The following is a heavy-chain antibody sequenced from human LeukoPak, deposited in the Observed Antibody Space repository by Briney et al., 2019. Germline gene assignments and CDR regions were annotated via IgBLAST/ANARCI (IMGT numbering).Heavy chain of an antibody. Sequence: PGGSLRLSCAASGFTFSSYEMNWVRQAPGKGLEWVSYISGSGGNIYYADSVKGRFTITRDNAKNSLFLQMNSLRAEDTAVYYCARERYFDLQFDYWGQGTLVTVSS. CDR3: ARERYFDLQFDY. J-gene: IGHJ4*02. CDR2: ISGSGGNI. D-gene: IGHD3-9*01. CDR1: GFTFSSYE. V-gene: IGHV3-48*03.